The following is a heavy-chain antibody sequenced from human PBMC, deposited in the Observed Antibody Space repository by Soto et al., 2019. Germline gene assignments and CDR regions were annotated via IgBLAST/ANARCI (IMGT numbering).Heavy chain of an antibody. CDR2: ISTYSGNT. Sequence: ASVKVSCKASGYSFSTYTISWVRQAPGQGLGWLGRISTYSGNTNYAQMLQGRVTLTTDTSTSTAFMELRSLQSGDTAVYYCARTIAVRGIGYYFDFWGQGTLVTVSS. D-gene: IGHD2-21*01. CDR1: GYSFSTYT. J-gene: IGHJ4*02. V-gene: IGHV1-18*04. CDR3: ARTIAVRGIGYYFDF.